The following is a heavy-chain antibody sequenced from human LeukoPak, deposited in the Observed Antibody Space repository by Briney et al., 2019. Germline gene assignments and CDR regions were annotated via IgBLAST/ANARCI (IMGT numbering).Heavy chain of an antibody. Sequence: GGSLRLSCAASGFTFSSYAMHWVRQAPGKGLEWVAVISYDGSNKYYADSVKGRFTISRDNSKNTLYLQMNSLRAEYTAVYYCARVEQQLVLYSTFDYWGQGTLVTVSS. V-gene: IGHV3-30*04. J-gene: IGHJ4*02. D-gene: IGHD6-13*01. CDR3: ARVEQQLVLYSTFDY. CDR2: ISYDGSNK. CDR1: GFTFSSYA.